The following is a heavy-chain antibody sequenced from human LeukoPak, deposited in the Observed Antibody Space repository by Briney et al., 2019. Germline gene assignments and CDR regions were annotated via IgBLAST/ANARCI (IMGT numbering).Heavy chain of an antibody. CDR1: GFTFSSYA. CDR2: ISYDGSNK. V-gene: IGHV3-30-3*01. Sequence: GRSLRLSCAASGFTFSSYAMHWVRQAPGKGLEWVAVISYDGSNKYYADSVKGRFTISRDNSKNTLYLQMNSLRAEDTAVYYCARVNRDGYNYLDYWGQGTLVTVSS. CDR3: ARVNRDGYNYLDY. D-gene: IGHD5-12*01. J-gene: IGHJ4*02.